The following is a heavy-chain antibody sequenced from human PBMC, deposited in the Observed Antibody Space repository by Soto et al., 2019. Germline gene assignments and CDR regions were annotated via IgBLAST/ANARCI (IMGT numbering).Heavy chain of an antibody. CDR2: FNPNSGNT. D-gene: IGHD1-26*01. Sequence: QVQLVQSGAEVKKPGASAKVSCKASGYRFTGYDVHWVRQATGQGLQWMGWFNPNSGNTGFAEKFRGRITLTRDTSSSTDYMELRGLTSEDTAIYYCARAAGNLHDAFDIWGQGTVVVVSS. CDR3: ARAAGNLHDAFDI. CDR1: GYRFTGYD. V-gene: IGHV1-8*02. J-gene: IGHJ3*02.